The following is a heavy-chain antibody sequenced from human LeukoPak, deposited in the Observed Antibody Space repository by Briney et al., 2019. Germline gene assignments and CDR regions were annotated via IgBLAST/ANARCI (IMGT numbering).Heavy chain of an antibody. CDR3: ARGSDLKYFQY. CDR1: GFTYSSYS. CDR2: ISSGSSTI. V-gene: IGHV3-48*01. Sequence: GGSLRLSCAASGFTYSSYSMNWVRRAPGKGLEWISYISSGSSTIYYADSVKGRFTISRDNAKNSLYLQMNSLRAEDMAVYYCARGSDLKYFQYWGQGTLVTVSS. J-gene: IGHJ1*01.